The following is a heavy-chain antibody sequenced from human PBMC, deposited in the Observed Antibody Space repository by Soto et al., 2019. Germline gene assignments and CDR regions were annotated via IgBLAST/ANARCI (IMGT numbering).Heavy chain of an antibody. CDR1: GYTLTELS. D-gene: IGHD2-15*01. CDR3: ATDFQPSPGVVDLDY. V-gene: IGHV1-24*01. Sequence: GASVKVSCKVSGYTLTELSMHWVRQAPGKGLEWMGGFDPEDGETIYAQKFQGRVTMTEDTSTDTAYMELSSLRSEDTAVYYCATDFQPSPGVVDLDYWGQGTRVTVSS. CDR2: FDPEDGET. J-gene: IGHJ4*02.